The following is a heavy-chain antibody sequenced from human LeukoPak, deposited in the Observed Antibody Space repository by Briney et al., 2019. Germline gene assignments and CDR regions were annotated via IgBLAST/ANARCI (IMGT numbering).Heavy chain of an antibody. J-gene: IGHJ4*02. CDR3: ARGHVLVPAATDY. CDR1: GHTFTSYQ. V-gene: IGHV1-8*01. CDR2: MNPDNGNT. D-gene: IGHD2-2*01. Sequence: ASVKVSCKASGHTFTSYQINRVRQAPGQGLEWMGWMNPDNGNTGCAQNFQGRVTMTRNISISTAYMALSSLRPGDTAVYYCARGHVLVPAATDYWGQGTLVTVSS.